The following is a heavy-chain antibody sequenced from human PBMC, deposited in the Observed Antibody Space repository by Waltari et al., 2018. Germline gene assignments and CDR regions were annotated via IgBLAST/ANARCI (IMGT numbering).Heavy chain of an antibody. CDR2: IYYSGST. CDR1: GGSISSYY. D-gene: IGHD4-4*01. J-gene: IGHJ4*02. V-gene: IGHV4-59*01. CDR3: ARMNDYSINFDY. Sequence: QVQLQESGPGLVKPSETLSLTCTVSGGSISSYYWSWIRQPPGKGLEWIGYIYYSGSTNYNPSLKSRVTISVDTSKNQFSLKLSSVTAADTAVYYCARMNDYSINFDYWGQGTLVTVSS.